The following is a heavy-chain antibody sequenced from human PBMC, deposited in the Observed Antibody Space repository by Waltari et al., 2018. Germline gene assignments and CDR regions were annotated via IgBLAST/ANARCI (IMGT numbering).Heavy chain of an antibody. V-gene: IGHV3-53*01. CDR2: IYSGCST. D-gene: IGHD3-16*02. CDR1: GFTVSSNY. J-gene: IGHJ4*02. CDR3: ARSSDYVWGSYRYRPIDY. Sequence: EVQLVESGGGLIQPGGSLRLSCAASGFTVSSNYMSWVRQAPGKGLEWVSVIYSGCSTDYADSVRGRFTISRDNSKNTLYLQMTSLRAEDTAVYYCARSSDYVWGSYRYRPIDYWGQGTLVTVSS.